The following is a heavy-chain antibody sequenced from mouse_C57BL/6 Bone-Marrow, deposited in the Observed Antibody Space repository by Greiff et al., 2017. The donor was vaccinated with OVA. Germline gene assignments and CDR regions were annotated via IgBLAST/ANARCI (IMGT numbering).Heavy chain of an antibody. CDR3: ARVGLRRSSYWYFDV. CDR1: GYSFTDYN. D-gene: IGHD2-4*01. J-gene: IGHJ1*03. Sequence: VQLKESGPELVKPGASVKISCKASGYSFTDYNMNWVKQSHGKSLEWIGVINPNYGTTSYNQKFKGKATLTVDQSSSTDYMQLNSLTSEDSAVYYCARVGLRRSSYWYFDVWGTGTTVTVSS. V-gene: IGHV1-39*01. CDR2: INPNYGTT.